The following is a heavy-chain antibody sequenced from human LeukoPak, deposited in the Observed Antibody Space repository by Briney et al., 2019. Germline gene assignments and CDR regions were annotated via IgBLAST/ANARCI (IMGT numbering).Heavy chain of an antibody. V-gene: IGHV3-7*01. D-gene: IGHD6-6*01. Sequence: PGGSLRLSCAASGFTFSSYWMSWVRQAPGKGLEWVANIKQDGSEKYYVDSVKGRFTISRDNAKNSLYLQMNSLRAEDTAVCYCARVALEPIAAWNYFDYWGQGTLVTVSS. CDR1: GFTFSSYW. CDR3: ARVALEPIAAWNYFDY. J-gene: IGHJ4*02. CDR2: IKQDGSEK.